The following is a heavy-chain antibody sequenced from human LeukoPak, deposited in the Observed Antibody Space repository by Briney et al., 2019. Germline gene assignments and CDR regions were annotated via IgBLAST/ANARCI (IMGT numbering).Heavy chain of an antibody. CDR1: SYIFTNFG. Sequence: GASVKVSCKAFSYIFTNFGITWVRQAPGQGLEWMGWINTNTGNPTYAQGFTGRFVFSLDTSVSTAYLQISSLKAEDTAVYYCAEEGQYSSSWYLGYWGQGTLVTVSS. V-gene: IGHV7-4-1*02. J-gene: IGHJ4*02. D-gene: IGHD6-13*01. CDR2: INTNTGNP. CDR3: AEEGQYSSSWYLGY.